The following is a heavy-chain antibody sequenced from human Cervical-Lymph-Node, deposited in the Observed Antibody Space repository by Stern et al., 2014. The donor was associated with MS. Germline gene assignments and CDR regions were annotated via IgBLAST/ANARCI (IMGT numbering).Heavy chain of an antibody. D-gene: IGHD6-13*01. CDR3: ARHQGGIAAN. V-gene: IGHV1-69*01. J-gene: IGHJ4*02. Sequence: VQLGQSGAEVKKPESSVKVSCKASGGPFSSFDLSWVRQAPGQRLEWLGELRRMFGVANYAQHFQGRVAFTADESTSTAYMERNSLRSEDTAVYYCARHQGGIAANWGQGTLVTVSS. CDR2: LRRMFGVA. CDR1: GGPFSSFD.